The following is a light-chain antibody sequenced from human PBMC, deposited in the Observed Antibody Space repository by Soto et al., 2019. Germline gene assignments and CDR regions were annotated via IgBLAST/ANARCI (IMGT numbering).Light chain of an antibody. V-gene: IGKV1-12*01. CDR3: LKSHSFPLT. CDR1: QDVGTW. J-gene: IGKJ4*01. Sequence: DIQMTQSPSSVSAAIGDRVTITCRASQDVGTWVAWYQQQPGKPPKLLIYGASGLHTGVPSRFSGSGSGTDFTLTFSALHPEDFATYFCLKSHSFPLTFGGGTNVDIK. CDR2: GAS.